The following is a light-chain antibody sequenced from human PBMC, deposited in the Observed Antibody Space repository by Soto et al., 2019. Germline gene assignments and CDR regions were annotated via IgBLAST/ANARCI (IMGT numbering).Light chain of an antibody. Sequence: QSALTQPPSASGTPGQRVTISCSGSSSNIGTNTVNWYQQFPRSAPKLLMYSSNQRPSGVPDRFSGSKSGTSASLAISGLQSEDEADYYCAAWDGSLNVVLFGGGTQLTVL. V-gene: IGLV1-44*01. J-gene: IGLJ3*02. CDR1: SSNIGTNT. CDR3: AAWDGSLNVVL. CDR2: SSN.